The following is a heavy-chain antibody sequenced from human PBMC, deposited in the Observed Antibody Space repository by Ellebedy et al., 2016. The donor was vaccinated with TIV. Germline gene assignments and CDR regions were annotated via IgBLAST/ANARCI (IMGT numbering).Heavy chain of an antibody. D-gene: IGHD3-10*01. CDR3: ARILLWFGELSSGWFDP. Sequence: SETLSLTXAVSGGSISSSNWWSWVRQPPGKGLEWIGEIYHSGSTYYNPSLKSRVTISVDTSKNQFSLKLSSVTAADTAVYYCARILLWFGELSSGWFDPWGQGTLVTVSS. CDR2: IYHSGST. CDR1: GGSISSSNW. V-gene: IGHV4-4*02. J-gene: IGHJ5*02.